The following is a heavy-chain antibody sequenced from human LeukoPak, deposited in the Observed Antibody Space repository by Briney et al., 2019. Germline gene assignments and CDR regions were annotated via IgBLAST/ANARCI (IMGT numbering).Heavy chain of an antibody. CDR3: AREGYSSSWYSGGAFDI. D-gene: IGHD6-13*01. V-gene: IGHV4-61*02. J-gene: IGHJ3*02. CDR2: IYTSGST. CDR1: GVSITSGSYY. Sequence: SETLSLTCAVSGVSITSGSYYWSWIRQPAGKGLEWIGRIYTSGSTNYNPSLKSRVTISVDTSKNQFSLKLSSVTAADTAVYYCAREGYSSSWYSGGAFDIWGQGTMVTVSS.